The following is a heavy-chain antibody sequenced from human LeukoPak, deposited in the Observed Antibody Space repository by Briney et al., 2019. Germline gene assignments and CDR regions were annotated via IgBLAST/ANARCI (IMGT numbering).Heavy chain of an antibody. J-gene: IGHJ6*03. CDR1: GGSISSYY. CDR3: ARVAIVRGVKDYYTDV. Sequence: PSETLSLTCTVSGGSISSYYWSWIRQPPGKGLEWIGCIYYSGSTNYNPSLKSRVTISVDTSNNQFSLKLSSVTAADTALYYCARVAIVRGVKDYYTDVWGKGTTVTVSS. D-gene: IGHD3-10*01. V-gene: IGHV4-59*01. CDR2: IYYSGST.